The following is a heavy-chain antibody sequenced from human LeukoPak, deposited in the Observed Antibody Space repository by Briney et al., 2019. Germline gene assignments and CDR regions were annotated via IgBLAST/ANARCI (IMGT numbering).Heavy chain of an antibody. D-gene: IGHD6-13*01. CDR3: ARDPRVYGYFDY. CDR1: GFTFSSYG. CDR2: IWYDGSNK. J-gene: IGHJ4*02. V-gene: IGHV3-33*01. Sequence: GGSLRLSCAASGFTFSSYGMLWVRQAPGKGLEWVAVIWYDGSNKYYADSVKGRFTISRDNSKNTLYLQMNSLRAEDTAVYYCARDPRVYGYFDYWGQGTLVTVSS.